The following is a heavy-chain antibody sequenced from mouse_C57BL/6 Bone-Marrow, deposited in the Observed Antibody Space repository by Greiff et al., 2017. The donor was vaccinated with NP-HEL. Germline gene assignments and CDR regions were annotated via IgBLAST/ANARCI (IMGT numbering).Heavy chain of an antibody. CDR2: IDPSDSYT. D-gene: IGHD1-1*01. CDR1: GYTFTSYW. Sequence: VQLQQPGAELVKPGASVKLSCKASGYTFTSYWMQWVKQRPGQGLEWIGEIDPSDSYTNYNQKFKGKATLTVDTSSSTAYMQLRSLTSEDSAVYYCAREATVVPYWYFDVWGTGTTVTVSS. J-gene: IGHJ1*03. V-gene: IGHV1-50*01. CDR3: AREATVVPYWYFDV.